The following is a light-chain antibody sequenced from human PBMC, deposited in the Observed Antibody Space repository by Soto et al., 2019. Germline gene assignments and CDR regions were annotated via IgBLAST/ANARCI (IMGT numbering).Light chain of an antibody. J-gene: IGKJ1*01. CDR1: QGISSW. Sequence: DIQMTQSPSSVAASVGDRVEITCRASQGISSWLAWYQQKPGKAPKLLIYAATTLESGVPSRFSGRGFGTDFTLTIRSLQPEDFATYYCPQGNIFPWTFGQGTKVEIK. CDR2: AAT. CDR3: PQGNIFPWT. V-gene: IGKV1-12*02.